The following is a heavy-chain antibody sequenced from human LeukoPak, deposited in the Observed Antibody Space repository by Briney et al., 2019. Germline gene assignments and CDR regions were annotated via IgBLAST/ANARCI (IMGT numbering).Heavy chain of an antibody. Sequence: GGSLRLSCAASGFTFSSYAMHWVRQAPGKGLEWVAVISYDGSNKYYADSVKGRFTISRDNSKNTLYLQMNSLRAEDTAVYYCAKPNTYYYDSSGYPAGGFQHWGQGTLVTVSS. CDR2: ISYDGSNK. CDR3: AKPNTYYYDSSGYPAGGFQH. V-gene: IGHV3-30-3*02. J-gene: IGHJ1*01. CDR1: GFTFSSYA. D-gene: IGHD3-22*01.